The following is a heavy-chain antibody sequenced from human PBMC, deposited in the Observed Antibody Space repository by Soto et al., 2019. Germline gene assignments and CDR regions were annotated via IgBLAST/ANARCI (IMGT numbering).Heavy chain of an antibody. CDR2: ISNSGDTI. CDR1: GFTFSYYT. J-gene: IGHJ6*02. V-gene: IGHV3-23*01. CDR3: XXXXXXXXXXDYYDMDV. Sequence: EVQLLESGGGLVQPGGSLRLSCVASGFTFSYYTMSWVRQAPGKGLEWVSGISNSGDTIYYADSVKGRFTISRDNFKNTLYLQMNSLXXXXXXXXXXXXXXXXXXXXDYYDMDVWGQGTTVTVSS.